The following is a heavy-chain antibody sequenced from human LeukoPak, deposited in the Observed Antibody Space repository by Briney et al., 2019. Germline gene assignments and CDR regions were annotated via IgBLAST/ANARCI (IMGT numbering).Heavy chain of an antibody. CDR2: ISGSGGST. CDR3: AKGKAARPTLWVFDY. D-gene: IGHD6-6*01. J-gene: IGHJ4*02. CDR1: GFTFSSYA. Sequence: GGSLRLSCAASGFTFSSYAMSWVRQAPGKGLEWVSAISGSGGSTYYADSVKGRFTISRDNSKNTLYLQMNSLRAEDTAVYYCAKGKAARPTLWVFDYWGQGTLVTVSS. V-gene: IGHV3-23*01.